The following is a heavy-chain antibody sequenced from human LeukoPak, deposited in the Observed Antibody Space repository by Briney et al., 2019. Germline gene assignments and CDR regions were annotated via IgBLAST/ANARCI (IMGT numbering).Heavy chain of an antibody. CDR2: IRVDGSNK. Sequence: GGSLRLSCAASGFTLNTYGMHWVRQAPGKGLEWGAFIRVDGSNKYYADSVKGRFTISRDNSKNTLYLQMKSLRPEDTAVYYCARGDGYCSSASCSGNWGQGTLVTVSS. J-gene: IGHJ4*02. V-gene: IGHV3-30*02. D-gene: IGHD2-2*03. CDR1: GFTLNTYG. CDR3: ARGDGYCSSASCSGN.